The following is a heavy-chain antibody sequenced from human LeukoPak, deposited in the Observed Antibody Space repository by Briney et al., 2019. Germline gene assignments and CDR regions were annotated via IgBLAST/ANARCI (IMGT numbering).Heavy chain of an antibody. D-gene: IGHD3-22*01. J-gene: IGHJ4*02. Sequence: GASVKVSCKASGYTFTSYGISWVRQAPGQGLEWMGWISAYNGNTNYAQKLQGRVTMTTDTSTSTAYMELRSLRSDDTAVYYCARGVDYYDSSGYYYEGDYWGQGTLVTVSS. V-gene: IGHV1-18*01. CDR2: ISAYNGNT. CDR1: GYTFTSYG. CDR3: ARGVDYYDSSGYYYEGDY.